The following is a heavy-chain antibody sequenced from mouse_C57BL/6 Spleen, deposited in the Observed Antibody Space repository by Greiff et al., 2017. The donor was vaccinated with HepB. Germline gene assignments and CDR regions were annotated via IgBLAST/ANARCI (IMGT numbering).Heavy chain of an antibody. J-gene: IGHJ3*01. CDR3: ASMVTPAWFAY. CDR1: GYTFTSYG. Sequence: LEESGAELARPGASVKLSCKASGYTFTSYGISWVKQRTGQGLEWIGEIYPRSGNTYYNEKFKGKATLTADKSSSTAYMELRSLTSEDSAVYFCASMVTPAWFAYWGQGTLVTVSA. D-gene: IGHD2-1*01. V-gene: IGHV1-81*01. CDR2: IYPRSGNT.